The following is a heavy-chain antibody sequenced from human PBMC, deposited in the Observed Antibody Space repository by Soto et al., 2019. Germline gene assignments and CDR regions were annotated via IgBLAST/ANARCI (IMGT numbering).Heavy chain of an antibody. Sequence: SETLSLTCTVSGGSISSSSYYWGWIRQPPGKGLEWIGSIYYSGSTYYNPSLKSRVTISVDTSKNQFSLKLSSVTAADTAVYYCARVDIVATRAFDIWGQGTMVTVSS. V-gene: IGHV4-39*01. J-gene: IGHJ3*02. CDR2: IYYSGST. CDR1: GGSISSSSYY. CDR3: ARVDIVATRAFDI. D-gene: IGHD5-12*01.